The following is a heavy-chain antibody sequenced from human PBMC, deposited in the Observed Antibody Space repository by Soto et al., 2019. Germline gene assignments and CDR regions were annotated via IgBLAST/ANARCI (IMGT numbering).Heavy chain of an antibody. Sequence: SETLSLTCTVSGGSMSSSNWWNWVRQHPGKGLEWIGYIYYSGTTYYNPSLKSRVTISVDTSKNQFSLKLSSVTAADTAVYYCARRYGSCFDYWGQGTLVTVSS. D-gene: IGHD5-18*01. CDR2: IYYSGTT. CDR1: GGSMSSSNW. J-gene: IGHJ4*02. CDR3: ARRYGSCFDY. V-gene: IGHV4-4*02.